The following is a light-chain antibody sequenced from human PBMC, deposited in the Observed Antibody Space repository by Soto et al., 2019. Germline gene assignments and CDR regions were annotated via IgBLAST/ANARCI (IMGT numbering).Light chain of an antibody. V-gene: IGKV3-11*01. J-gene: IGKJ1*01. CDR3: QQRSSWPPWT. Sequence: EIVLTQSPATLSLSPGERATLSCRASRSVSSYLAWYQQKPGQAPRRLIYDASNRATGIPARFSGSGSGTDFTLTISSLEPEDFAVYYCQQRSSWPPWTFGQGTKVEIK. CDR1: RSVSSY. CDR2: DAS.